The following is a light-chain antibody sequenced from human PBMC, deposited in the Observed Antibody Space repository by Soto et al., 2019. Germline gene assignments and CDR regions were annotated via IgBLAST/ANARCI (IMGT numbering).Light chain of an antibody. CDR1: QTVSSRY. CDR3: QQYGRSLPYT. J-gene: IGKJ2*01. Sequence: EFVLTQSPGTLSLSPGERATLSCRASQTVSSRYLAWYQQKPGQAPRLLIYGASSRATGIPDRFSGSGSGTDFALTISRREPEDFAVYSCQQYGRSLPYTFGQGTKLEIK. V-gene: IGKV3-20*01. CDR2: GAS.